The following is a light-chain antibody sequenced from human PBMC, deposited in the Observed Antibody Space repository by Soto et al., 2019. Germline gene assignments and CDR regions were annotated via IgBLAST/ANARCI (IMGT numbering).Light chain of an antibody. CDR1: SSDVGKYNL. CDR2: EDV. CDR3: CSYAGGTSVV. Sequence: QAVVTQPASVSGSPGQSITISCTGTSSDVGKYNLVSWYQQHPGKAPKLMIYEDVERPSGISNRFSGSKSGNTASLTISGLRTEDEADYYCCSYAGGTSVVFGGGTKVTVL. J-gene: IGLJ2*01. V-gene: IGLV2-23*01.